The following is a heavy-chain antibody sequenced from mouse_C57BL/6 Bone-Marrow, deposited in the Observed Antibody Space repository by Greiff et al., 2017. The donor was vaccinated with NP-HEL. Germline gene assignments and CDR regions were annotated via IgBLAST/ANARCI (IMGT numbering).Heavy chain of an antibody. D-gene: IGHD2-10*01. J-gene: IGHJ1*03. CDR1: GFNSKDDY. Sequence: VHVKQSGAELVRPGASVKLSCTASGFNSKDDYMHWVKQRPEQGLEWIGWIDPENGDTEYASKFQGKATITADTSSNTAYLQLSSLTSEDTAVYYCTTRLLRYFDVWGTGTTVTVSS. CDR3: TTRLLRYFDV. V-gene: IGHV14-4*01. CDR2: IDPENGDT.